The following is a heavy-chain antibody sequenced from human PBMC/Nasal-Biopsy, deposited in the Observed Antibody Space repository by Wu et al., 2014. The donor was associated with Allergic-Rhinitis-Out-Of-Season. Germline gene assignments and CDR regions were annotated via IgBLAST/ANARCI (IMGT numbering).Heavy chain of an antibody. CDR3: AREPSSGWHFDY. Sequence: YINSGSTTIFYADSVKGRFTISRDSAKNSLYLQMNSLRAEDTAVYYCAREPSSGWHFDYWGQGTLVTVSS. D-gene: IGHD6-19*01. V-gene: IGHV3-48*01. CDR2: INSGSTTI. J-gene: IGHJ4*02.